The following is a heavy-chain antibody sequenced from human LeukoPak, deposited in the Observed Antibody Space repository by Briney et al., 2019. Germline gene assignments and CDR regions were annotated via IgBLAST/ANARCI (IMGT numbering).Heavy chain of an antibody. D-gene: IGHD4-17*01. CDR2: IYYSGST. J-gene: IGHJ4*02. Sequence: SETLSLTCTVSGGSISSGGYYWSWIRQPPGKGLEWIGYIYYSGSTYYNPSLKSRVTISVDTSKNQFSLKLSSVTAADTAVYYCASQTRIYGDYLIDYWGQGTLVTVSS. CDR3: ASQTRIYGDYLIDY. CDR1: GGSISSGGYY. V-gene: IGHV4-31*03.